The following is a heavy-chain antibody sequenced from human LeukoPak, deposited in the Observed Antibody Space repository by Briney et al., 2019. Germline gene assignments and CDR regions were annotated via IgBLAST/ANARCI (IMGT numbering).Heavy chain of an antibody. CDR3: ARHRPYVWGRYREIDY. V-gene: IGHV4-61*02. D-gene: IGHD3-16*02. CDR1: GGSISSSNYY. J-gene: IGHJ4*02. Sequence: PSETLSLTCSVSGGSISSSNYYWSWIRQPAGKGLEWIGRIYTSESTNCNPSLKSRVTISVDTSKNQFSLKLSSVTAADTAVYYCARHRPYVWGRYREIDYWGQGTLVTVSS. CDR2: IYTSEST.